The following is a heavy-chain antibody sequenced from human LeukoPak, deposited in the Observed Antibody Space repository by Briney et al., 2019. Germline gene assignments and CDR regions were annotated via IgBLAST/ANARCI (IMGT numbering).Heavy chain of an antibody. Sequence: GASVKVSCKASGYTFTSYGISWVRQAPGQGLEWMGWISAYNGNTNYAQKLQGRVTMTRNTSISTAYMELSSLRSEDTAVYYCARGGGLVDYWGQGTLVTVSS. CDR2: ISAYNGNT. CDR3: ARGGGLVDY. J-gene: IGHJ4*02. CDR1: GYTFTSYG. D-gene: IGHD3/OR15-3a*01. V-gene: IGHV1-18*01.